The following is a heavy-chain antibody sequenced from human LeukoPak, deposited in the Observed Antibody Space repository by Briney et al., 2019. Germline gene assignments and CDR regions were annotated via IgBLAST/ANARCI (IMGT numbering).Heavy chain of an antibody. CDR1: GFTFSSYA. CDR2: ISGSGGST. V-gene: IGHV3-23*01. J-gene: IGHJ3*02. CDR3: ANDLPSLLLPHHAFDI. Sequence: GGSLRLSCAASGFTFSSYAMSWVRRAPGKGLEWVSAISGSGGSTYYADSGKGRFTISRNNSKNTLYLQMNSLRAEDTAVYYCANDLPSLLLPHHAFDIWRRGTMVTVSS. D-gene: IGHD2-15*01.